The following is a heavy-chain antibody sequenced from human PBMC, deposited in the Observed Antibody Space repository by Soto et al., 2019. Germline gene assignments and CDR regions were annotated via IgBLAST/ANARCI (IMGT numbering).Heavy chain of an antibody. Sequence: PSETLSLTCTVSGGSTSSYYWSWIRQPPGKGLEWIGYIYYSGSTNYNPSLKSRVTISVDTSKNQFSLKLSSVTAADTAVYYCARGIAAAFDYWGQGTLVTVSS. CDR2: IYYSGST. J-gene: IGHJ4*02. V-gene: IGHV4-59*08. CDR1: GGSTSSYY. CDR3: ARGIAAAFDY. D-gene: IGHD6-13*01.